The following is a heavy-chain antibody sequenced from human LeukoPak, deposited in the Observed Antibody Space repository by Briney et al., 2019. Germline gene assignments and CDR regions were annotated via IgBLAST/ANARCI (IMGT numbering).Heavy chain of an antibody. Sequence: PSETLSLTCAVSGGSISSSNWWSWVRQPPGKGLEWIGEIYHSGSTNYNPSLKSRVTISVDKSKNQFSLKLSSVTAADTAVYYCARLVGSNWYHEVLLARDSWGQGTLVTVSS. CDR2: IYHSGST. CDR1: GGSISSSNW. V-gene: IGHV4-4*02. J-gene: IGHJ4*02. CDR3: ARLVGSNWYHEVLLARDS. D-gene: IGHD6-13*01.